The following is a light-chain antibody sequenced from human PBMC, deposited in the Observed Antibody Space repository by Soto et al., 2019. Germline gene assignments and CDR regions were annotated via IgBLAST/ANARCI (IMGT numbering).Light chain of an antibody. CDR3: QQLNSYPFT. Sequence: DIQLTQSPSFLSASVGDRVTITCRASQGISSSLAWYQQKPGKAPKLLIYGASTLQRRVPSRFSGSGSGTEFTLTISSLQPEDFATYCCQQLNSYPFTFGPGTKVDI. CDR2: GAS. CDR1: QGISSS. J-gene: IGKJ3*01. V-gene: IGKV1-9*01.